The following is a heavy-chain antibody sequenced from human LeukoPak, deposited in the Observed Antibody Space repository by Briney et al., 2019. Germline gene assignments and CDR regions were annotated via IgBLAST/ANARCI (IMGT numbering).Heavy chain of an antibody. V-gene: IGHV3-21*04. J-gene: IGHJ4*02. CDR3: ARKYASGTYPLDY. D-gene: IGHD3-10*01. CDR2: ISTSSSYI. Sequence: GGSLRLSCAASGFTFSGSTMNWVRQAPGKGLEWVSFISTSSSYIYYADSVKGRFTISRDNSKNTLYLQMSSLRVEDTAVYYCARKYASGTYPLDYWGQGILVTVSS. CDR1: GFTFSGST.